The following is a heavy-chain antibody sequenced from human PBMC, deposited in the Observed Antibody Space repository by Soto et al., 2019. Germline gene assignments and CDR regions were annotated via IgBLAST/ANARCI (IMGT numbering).Heavy chain of an antibody. CDR1: GFTFSSYA. J-gene: IGHJ3*02. Sequence: PGGSLRLSCAASGFTFSSYAMSWVRPAPGKGLEWVSAISGSGGSTYYADSVKGRFTISRDNSKNTLYLQMNSLRAEDTAVYYCAKAVSDSSGSFAFDIWGQGTMVTVSS. D-gene: IGHD3-22*01. CDR2: ISGSGGST. V-gene: IGHV3-23*01. CDR3: AKAVSDSSGSFAFDI.